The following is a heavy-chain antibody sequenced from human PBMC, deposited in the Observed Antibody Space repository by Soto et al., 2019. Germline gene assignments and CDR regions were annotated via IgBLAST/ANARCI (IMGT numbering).Heavy chain of an antibody. J-gene: IGHJ4*02. D-gene: IGHD2-2*01. CDR3: ATSTHYCSSTSCSSFDY. V-gene: IGHV3-23*01. CDR1: GFTFSSYA. Sequence: EVQLLESGGGLVQPGGSLRLSCAASGFTFSSYAMSWVRQAPGKGLEWVSAISGSGGSTYYADSVKGRFTISRDNSKNTLYLQMNSLRAEDTAVYYCATSTHYCSSTSCSSFDYWGQGPLVTVSS. CDR2: ISGSGGST.